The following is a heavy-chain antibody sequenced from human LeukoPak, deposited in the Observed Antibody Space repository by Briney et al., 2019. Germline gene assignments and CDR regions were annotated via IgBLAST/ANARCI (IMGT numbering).Heavy chain of an antibody. Sequence: ASVKVSCKASGYTFTTYDINWVRQATGQGLKWMGWMNPNSGNTGYAQKFQGRVTMTRDTSTSTVYMELSSLRSEDTAVYYCARKIAPRQLHLGGSAFAYWGREPLVTVSS. CDR3: ARKIAPRQLHLGGSAFAY. J-gene: IGHJ4*02. CDR1: GYTFTTYD. D-gene: IGHD5-18*01. V-gene: IGHV1-8*01. CDR2: MNPNSGNT.